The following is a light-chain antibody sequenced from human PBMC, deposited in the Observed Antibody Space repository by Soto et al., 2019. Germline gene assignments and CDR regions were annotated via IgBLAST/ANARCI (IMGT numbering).Light chain of an antibody. Sequence: DIVLTQSPGTLPLSPGERATLSCRASQSVSSSYLAWYQQKPGQAPRLLIYGASSRATGIPDRFSGSRSGTDFTLTISRLEPEDFAVYYCQQYGSSPPSITFGQGTRLEIK. CDR1: QSVSSSY. V-gene: IGKV3-20*01. CDR3: QQYGSSPPSIT. J-gene: IGKJ5*01. CDR2: GAS.